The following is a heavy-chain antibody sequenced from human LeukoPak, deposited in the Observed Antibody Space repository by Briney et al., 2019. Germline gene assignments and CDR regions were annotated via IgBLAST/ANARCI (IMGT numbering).Heavy chain of an antibody. CDR1: GFTFSSSW. D-gene: IGHD1-26*01. V-gene: IGHV3-7*01. CDR2: IKPDGSEE. CDR3: ARDTVGATDY. J-gene: IGHJ4*02. Sequence: GGSLRLSCAASGFTFSSSWMSWVRQAPGKGLEWVTNIKPDGSEEYYADSVKGRFTISRDNAKKSLYLQMNSLRAEDTALYYCARDTVGATDYWGQGTLVTVSS.